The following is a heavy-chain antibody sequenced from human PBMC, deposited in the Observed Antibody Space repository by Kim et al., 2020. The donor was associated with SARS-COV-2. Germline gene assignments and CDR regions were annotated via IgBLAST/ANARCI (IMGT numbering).Heavy chain of an antibody. CDR2: ISSSSSYI. D-gene: IGHD2-2*01. CDR1: GFTFSSYS. CDR3: ARDQGDIVVVPGSYFDY. V-gene: IGHV3-21*01. Sequence: GGSLRLSCAASGFTFSSYSMNWVRQAPGKGLEWVSSISSSSSYIYYAESVKGRFTISRDNAKNSLYLQMNSLRAEDTAVYYCARDQGDIVVVPGSYFDYWGQGTLVTVSS. J-gene: IGHJ4*02.